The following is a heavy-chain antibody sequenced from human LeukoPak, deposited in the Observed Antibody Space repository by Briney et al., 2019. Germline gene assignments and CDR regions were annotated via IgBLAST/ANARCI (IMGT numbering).Heavy chain of an antibody. Sequence: PSETLSLTCTVSGGSISSSSYYWGWIRQPPGKGLEWLGSIYYSGSTYYNPSLKSRVTISVDTSKNQFPLKLSSVTAADTAVYYCARHTTILGVVIDYWGQGNLVTVSS. CDR1: GGSISSSSYY. D-gene: IGHD3-3*01. V-gene: IGHV4-39*01. CDR2: IYYSGST. CDR3: ARHTTILGVVIDY. J-gene: IGHJ4*02.